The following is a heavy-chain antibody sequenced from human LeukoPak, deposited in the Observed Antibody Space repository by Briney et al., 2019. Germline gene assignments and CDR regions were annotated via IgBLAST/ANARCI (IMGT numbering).Heavy chain of an antibody. CDR3: AKGSGSGWYGWFAT. Sequence: GESLRLSCAASVFSFSDYGRYRVGQAPGEGLEGPSAIEASGVATYYADSAKARVTISRDNSKHTFYLQMNSLRAEDTAVYYCAKGSGSGWYGWFATWGQGTLVTVSS. V-gene: IGHV3-23*01. J-gene: IGHJ5*02. CDR1: VFSFSDYG. CDR2: IEASGVAT. D-gene: IGHD6-19*01.